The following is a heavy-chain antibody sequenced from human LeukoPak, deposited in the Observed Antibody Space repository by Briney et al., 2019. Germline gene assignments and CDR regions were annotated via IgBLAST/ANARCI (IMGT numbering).Heavy chain of an antibody. V-gene: IGHV1-8*01. CDR3: ARISWLLDYYYGMDV. Sequence: GASVKVTCKASGYTFTSYDINWVRQATGQGLEWMGWMNPNSGNTGYAQKFQGRVTMTRNTSISTAYMELSSLRSEDTAVYYCARISWLLDYYYGMDVWGQGTTVTVSS. CDR2: MNPNSGNT. CDR1: GYTFTSYD. D-gene: IGHD3-9*01. J-gene: IGHJ6*02.